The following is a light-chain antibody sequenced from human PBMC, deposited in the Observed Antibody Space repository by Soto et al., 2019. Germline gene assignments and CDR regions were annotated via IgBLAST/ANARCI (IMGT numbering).Light chain of an antibody. J-gene: IGLJ2*01. V-gene: IGLV2-11*01. CDR1: SSDVGGYNS. CDR3: CSYAGSRVV. Sequence: QSALTQPRSVSGSPGQSVTISCTGTSSDVGGYNSVSWYQHHPGKAPKLMIYDVTKRPSGVPDRFSGSKSGNTASLTISGLQAEDEADYYCCSYAGSRVVFGEGTRLTVL. CDR2: DVT.